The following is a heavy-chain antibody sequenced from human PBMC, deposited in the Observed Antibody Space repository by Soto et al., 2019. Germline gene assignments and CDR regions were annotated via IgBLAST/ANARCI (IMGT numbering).Heavy chain of an antibody. J-gene: IGHJ6*02. CDR2: ISTYNGHT. CDR3: AREWQQLGQGDYYYYAMDV. D-gene: IGHD6-13*01. V-gene: IGHV1-18*01. Sequence: VQLVQSGSEVKRPGASVKVSCKASGYTFADYGISWVRQXXXXXXEWMGWISTYNGHTNYAQNVQGRVTLTTDTXTNTAXMXLXXXRSXDTXVYYCAREWQQLGQGDYYYYAMDVWGQGTTVTVSS. CDR1: GYTFADYG.